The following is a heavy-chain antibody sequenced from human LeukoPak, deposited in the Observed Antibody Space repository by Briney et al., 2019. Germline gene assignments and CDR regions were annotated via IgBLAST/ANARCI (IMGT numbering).Heavy chain of an antibody. J-gene: IGHJ4*02. D-gene: IGHD6-13*01. CDR3: AKRGQQQLVRGGDFDY. V-gene: IGHV3-23*01. CDR1: GFTFSSYA. CDR2: ISGSGGST. Sequence: GGSLRLSCAASGFTFSSYAMSWVRQAPGKGLEWVSAISGSGGSTYYADPAKGRFTISRDNSKNTLYLQMNSLRAEDTAVYYCAKRGQQQLVRGGDFDYWGQGTLVTVSS.